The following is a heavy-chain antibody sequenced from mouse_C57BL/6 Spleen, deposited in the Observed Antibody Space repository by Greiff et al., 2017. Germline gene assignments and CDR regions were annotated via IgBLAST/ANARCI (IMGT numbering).Heavy chain of an antibody. CDR3: TREVTGYFDC. D-gene: IGHD2-5*01. J-gene: IGHJ2*01. Sequence: EVQLVESGAGLVKPGASLKLSCAASGFTFSSYAMSWVRQTPEKRLEWVAYISSGGDYIYYADTVKGRVTISRDNARNTLYLQMSSLKAEDTAMYYCTREVTGYFDCWGQGTTLTVSS. CDR2: ISSGGDYI. CDR1: GFTFSSYA. V-gene: IGHV5-9-1*02.